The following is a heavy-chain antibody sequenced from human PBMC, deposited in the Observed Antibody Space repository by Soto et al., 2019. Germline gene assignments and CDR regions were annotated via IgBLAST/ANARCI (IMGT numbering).Heavy chain of an antibody. CDR1: GFTFSDYY. D-gene: IGHD3-22*01. V-gene: IGHV3-11*01. J-gene: IGHJ4*01. Sequence: PGWSLRLSCAASGFTFSDYYMSWIRHAPGKGLEWVSYISSSGSTIYYADSVKGRFTVSRDNTKKSLYLQMSNLRADDTAIYYYESLQKGYYDRSGRLVDYWGQGTLVTVSS. CDR2: ISSSGSTI. CDR3: ESLQKGYYDRSGRLVDY.